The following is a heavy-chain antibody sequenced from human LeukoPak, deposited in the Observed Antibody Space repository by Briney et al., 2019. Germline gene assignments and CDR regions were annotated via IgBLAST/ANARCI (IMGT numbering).Heavy chain of an antibody. V-gene: IGHV6-1*01. CDR3: ARTFDNWLHP. D-gene: IGHD3-16*01. J-gene: IGHJ5*02. CDR2: TYYRSKWYN. CDR1: GDSVSSDSAA. Sequence: SQTLSLTCAISGDSVSSDSAAWTWIRQSPSRGLEWLGRTYYRSKWYNDYAVSVKSRITFNPDTSKNRISLQLNSVTPEDTAVYYCARTFDNWLHPWGQGTLVTVSS.